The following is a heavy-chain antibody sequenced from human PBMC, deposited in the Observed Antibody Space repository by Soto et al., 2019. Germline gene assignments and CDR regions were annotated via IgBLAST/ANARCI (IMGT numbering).Heavy chain of an antibody. J-gene: IGHJ4*02. CDR2: ISGSGGST. CDR1: GFTFSSYA. V-gene: IGHV3-23*01. D-gene: IGHD6-13*01. Sequence: GSLRLSCAASGFTFSSYAMSWVRQAPGKGLEWVSAISGSGGSTYYADSVKGRFTISRDNSKNTLYLQMNSLRAEDTAVYYCAKVIAAAGMVGYWGQGTLVTVSS. CDR3: AKVIAAAGMVGY.